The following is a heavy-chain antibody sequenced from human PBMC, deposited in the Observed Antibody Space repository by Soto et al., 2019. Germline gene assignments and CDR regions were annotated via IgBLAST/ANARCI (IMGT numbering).Heavy chain of an antibody. CDR2: IYYSGST. Sequence: SETLSLTCTVSGGSISSYYWSWIRQPPGKGLEWIGYIYYSGSTNYNPSLKSRVTISVDTSKNQFSLKLSSVTAADTAVYYCARSLYDAFDIWGQGTMVTVSS. CDR1: GGSISSYY. J-gene: IGHJ3*02. V-gene: IGHV4-59*01. CDR3: ARSLYDAFDI. D-gene: IGHD3-16*01.